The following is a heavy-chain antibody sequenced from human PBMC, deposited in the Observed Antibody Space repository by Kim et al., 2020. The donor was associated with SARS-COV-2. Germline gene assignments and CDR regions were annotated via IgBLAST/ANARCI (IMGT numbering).Heavy chain of an antibody. V-gene: IGHV1-46*01. J-gene: IGHJ6*02. D-gene: IGHD3-9*01. CDR1: GYTFTSYY. Sequence: ASVKVSCKASGYTFTSYYMHWVRQAPGQGLEWMGIINPSGGSTSYAQKFQGRVTMTRDTSTSTVYMELSSLRSEDTAVYYCASAVLGILTGYYLRSYYYYYGMDVWGQGTTVTVSS. CDR2: INPSGGST. CDR3: ASAVLGILTGYYLRSYYYYYGMDV.